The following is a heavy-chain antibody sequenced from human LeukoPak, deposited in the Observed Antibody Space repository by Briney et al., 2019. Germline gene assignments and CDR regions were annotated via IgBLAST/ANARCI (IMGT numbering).Heavy chain of an antibody. Sequence: GGSLRLSCAVSGFTFRTYWMHWVRHVPGEGLVWVSRINEDGSITNYADSVMGRFSISRDNAKNTLYLQMNSLRAEDTAVYYCGRDLGGRSGYWGQGTLVTVSS. V-gene: IGHV3-74*01. J-gene: IGHJ4*02. CDR1: GFTFRTYW. CDR3: GRDLGGRSGY. CDR2: INEDGSIT. D-gene: IGHD1-26*01.